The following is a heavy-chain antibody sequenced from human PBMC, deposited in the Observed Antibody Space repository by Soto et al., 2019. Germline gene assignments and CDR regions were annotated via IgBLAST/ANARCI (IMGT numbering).Heavy chain of an antibody. V-gene: IGHV1-2*04. Sequence: ASVKVSCKASGYTFTGYYMHWVRQAPGQGLEWMGWINPNSGGTNYAQKFQGWVTMTRDTSISTAYMELSRLRSDDTAVYYCARVMCLTGGVTLVCDNYYGMDVWGQGTTVTVSS. D-gene: IGHD3-9*01. J-gene: IGHJ6*02. CDR2: INPNSGGT. CDR3: ARVMCLTGGVTLVCDNYYGMDV. CDR1: GYTFTGYY.